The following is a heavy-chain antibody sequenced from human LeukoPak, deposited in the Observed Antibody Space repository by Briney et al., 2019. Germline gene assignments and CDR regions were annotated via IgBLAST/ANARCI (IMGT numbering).Heavy chain of an antibody. J-gene: IGHJ4*02. CDR3: ARVYDVLTGGFDY. D-gene: IGHD3-9*01. CDR2: ISSSSISI. Sequence: GGSLRLSCAASGFIFRRYDMNWVLQAPGKGLEWVSFISSSSISIYYGDSVQGRFTVSRDNARNLLYLEMNTLRAEDTAVYYCARVYDVLTGGFDYWGQGALVTVSS. V-gene: IGHV3-21*01. CDR1: GFIFRRYD.